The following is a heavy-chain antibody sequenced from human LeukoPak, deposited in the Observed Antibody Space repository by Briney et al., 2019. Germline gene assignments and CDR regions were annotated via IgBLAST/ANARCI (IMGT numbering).Heavy chain of an antibody. V-gene: IGHV1-24*01. J-gene: IGHJ4*02. CDR2: LDSEDGEM. CDR3: ATGRTKWDLLNY. CDR1: GYTLTELS. Sequence: GASVKVSCKVSGYTLTELSLHWVRQAPGKGLAWMGGLDSEDGEMIYSQKFQGRVTMTENTSTDIAYMEMSSLRSEDTAVYYCATGRTKWDLLNYWGQGTLVTVSS. D-gene: IGHD1-26*01.